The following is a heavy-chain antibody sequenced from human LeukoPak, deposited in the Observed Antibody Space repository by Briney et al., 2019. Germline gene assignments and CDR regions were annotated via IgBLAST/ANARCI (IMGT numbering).Heavy chain of an antibody. V-gene: IGHV3-23*01. D-gene: IGHD5-24*01. Sequence: GGSLRLSCAASGFTFNIYAMSWVRQAPGEGLEWVSAISETSRKTYYADSVKGRFTISRDNSKNTLYLQMNGLRDEDTAVYYCVQEARRDGYKLAPVAEHWGQGTLVTVSS. CDR3: VQEARRDGYKLAPVAEH. J-gene: IGHJ1*01. CDR2: ISETSRKT. CDR1: GFTFNIYA.